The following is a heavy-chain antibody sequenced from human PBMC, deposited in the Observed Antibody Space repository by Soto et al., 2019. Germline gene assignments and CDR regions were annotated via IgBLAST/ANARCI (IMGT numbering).Heavy chain of an antibody. CDR1: GFTFSSYA. J-gene: IGHJ3*02. Sequence: EVQLLESGGGLVQPGGSLRLSCAASGFTFSSYAMSWVRQAPGKGLEWVSAISGSGGSTYYADSVKGRFTISRDNSKKTLYLQMNSLRAEDTAVYYCAKYDDSSGYYYRDAFDIWGQATMVTVSS. V-gene: IGHV3-23*01. D-gene: IGHD3-22*01. CDR2: ISGSGGST. CDR3: AKYDDSSGYYYRDAFDI.